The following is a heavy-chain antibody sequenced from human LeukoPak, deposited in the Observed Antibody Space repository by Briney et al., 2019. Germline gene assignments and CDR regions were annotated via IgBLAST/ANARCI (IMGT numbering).Heavy chain of an antibody. Sequence: ASVKVSCKASGYTFTSYDINWVRQATGQGLEWMGWMNPNSGETGYARKFQGRLTMTRNTSISTAYMELSSLRSEDTAVYYCARYEYRGGWGYWGQGTLVTVSS. V-gene: IGHV1-8*01. CDR3: ARYEYRGGWGY. CDR2: MNPNSGET. D-gene: IGHD6-19*01. J-gene: IGHJ4*02. CDR1: GYTFTSYD.